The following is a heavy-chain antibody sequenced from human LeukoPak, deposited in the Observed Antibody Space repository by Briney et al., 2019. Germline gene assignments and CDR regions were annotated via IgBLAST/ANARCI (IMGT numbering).Heavy chain of an antibody. D-gene: IGHD3-22*01. V-gene: IGHV4-4*02. CDR2: ISYDGTT. Sequence: SGTLSLTCGVSGGSIDITNYWSWVRQAPGKGLEWIWEISYDGTTNHNPSLRSRVAMSLDRANNQFSLSLTSVTAADTAVYYCTREDRPFCPFAYWGQGVLVTVSS. CDR3: TREDRPFCPFAY. CDR1: GGSIDITNY. J-gene: IGHJ4*02.